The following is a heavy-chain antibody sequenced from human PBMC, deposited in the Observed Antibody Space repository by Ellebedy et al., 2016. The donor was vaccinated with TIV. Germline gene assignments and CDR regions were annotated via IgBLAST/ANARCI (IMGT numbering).Heavy chain of an antibody. CDR1: GFTFSSYQ. Sequence: PGGSLRLSCTASGFTFSSYQMNWVRQAPGKGLEWVLYIGYDNVIHYTDSVKGRFTISRDNARNSLYLQMNSLRAEDTAVYYCARDGLGYWGQGTLVNVSS. J-gene: IGHJ4*02. V-gene: IGHV3-48*03. D-gene: IGHD3-16*01. CDR3: ARDGLGY. CDR2: IGYDNVI.